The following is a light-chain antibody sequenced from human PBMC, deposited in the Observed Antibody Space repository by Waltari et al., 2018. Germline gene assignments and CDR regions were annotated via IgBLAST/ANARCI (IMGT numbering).Light chain of an antibody. V-gene: IGLV3-19*01. CDR1: SLRTSY. CDR3: HSRNGRNNEVV. J-gene: IGLJ3*02. CDR2: GKE. Sequence: SSELTQGPAVSVALGQTVKITCQGDSLRTSYASWYQLKPGQAPVLVLFGKEKRPSGIPYRCSGYSSGTTSSLTITGAQAEDEADYYCHSRNGRNNEVVFGGGTKLTVL.